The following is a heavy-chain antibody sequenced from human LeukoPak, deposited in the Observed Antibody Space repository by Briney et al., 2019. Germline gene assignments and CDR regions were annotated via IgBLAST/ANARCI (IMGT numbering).Heavy chain of an antibody. Sequence: TLSLTCTVSGGSISSGGYYWSWIRQHPGKGLEWIGYIYYSGSTYYNPSLKSRVTISVDTSKNQFSLKLSAVTAADTAVYYWARDGGGDAFDIWGQGTMVTVSS. V-gene: IGHV4-31*03. CDR2: IYYSGST. CDR3: ARDGGGDAFDI. J-gene: IGHJ3*02. CDR1: GGSISSGGYY. D-gene: IGHD3-16*01.